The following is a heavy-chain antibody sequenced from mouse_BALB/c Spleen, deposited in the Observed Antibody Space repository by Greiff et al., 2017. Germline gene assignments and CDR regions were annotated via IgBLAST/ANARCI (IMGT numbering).Heavy chain of an antibody. J-gene: IGHJ4*01. CDR1: GFTFNTYA. CDR3: VRLQLGGAMDY. CDR2: IRSKSNNYAT. V-gene: IGHV10-1*02. D-gene: IGHD4-1*02. Sequence: EAGGGLVQPKGSLKLSCAASGFTFNTYAMNWVRQAPGKGLEWVARIRSKSNNYATYYADSVKDRFTISRDDSQSMLYLQMNNLKTEDTAMYYCVRLQLGGAMDYWGQGTSVTVSS.